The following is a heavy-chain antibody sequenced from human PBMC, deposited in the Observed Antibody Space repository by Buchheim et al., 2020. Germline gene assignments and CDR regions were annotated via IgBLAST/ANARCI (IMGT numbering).Heavy chain of an antibody. CDR3: AKGIYGSGSYYNDY. CDR1: GFTFSSYA. Sequence: EVQLVESGGGLVQPGGSLRLSCAASGFTFSSYAMSWVRQAPGKGLEWVSAISGSGGSTYYADYVKGRFTLSRDNSKNPMYLQMNSQRAEDTAVYYCAKGIYGSGSYYNDYWGQGTL. CDR2: ISGSGGST. V-gene: IGHV3-23*04. J-gene: IGHJ4*02. D-gene: IGHD3-10*01.